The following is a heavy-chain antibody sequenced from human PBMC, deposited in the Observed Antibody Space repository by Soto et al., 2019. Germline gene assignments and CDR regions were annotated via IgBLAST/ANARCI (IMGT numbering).Heavy chain of an antibody. J-gene: IGHJ6*02. V-gene: IGHV3-64*01. CDR1: GFTFTSYA. CDR3: ARDRRGYGMDV. D-gene: IGHD1-26*01. Sequence: EVQLVESGGGLVQPGGSLRLACAASGFTFTSYAIHWVRQAPGKGLEYVSAISGNGGSIYYAKSVKGRFTISRDNSKNTVYLQMGSLRGEDMGVYYCARDRRGYGMDVWGQGTTVTVSS. CDR2: ISGNGGSI.